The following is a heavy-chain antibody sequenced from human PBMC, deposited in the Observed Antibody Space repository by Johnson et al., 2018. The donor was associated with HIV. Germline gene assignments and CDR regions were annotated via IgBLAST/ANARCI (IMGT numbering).Heavy chain of an antibody. Sequence: VQLVESGGGLVQPGGSLRLSCAASGFTFSNYDMYWVRQATGKGLEWVSGIGTAGDTYYADSLKGRFTISRDNAKNSLYLQMNSLRAEDTAVYYCAREGGIAAAGTDAFDIWGQGTMVTVSS. V-gene: IGHV3-13*01. D-gene: IGHD6-13*01. CDR2: IGTAGDT. J-gene: IGHJ3*02. CDR1: GFTFSNYD. CDR3: AREGGIAAAGTDAFDI.